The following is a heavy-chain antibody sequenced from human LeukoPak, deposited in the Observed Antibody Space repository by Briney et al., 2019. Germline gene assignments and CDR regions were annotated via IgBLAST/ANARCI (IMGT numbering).Heavy chain of an antibody. Sequence: SETLSLTCTVSGASISNYYWSWIRQPPGKGLEWIGYIYYSGSTNYNPSLKRRVTISVDTSKNQLSLKLSYVTAADTAVYHCVRLQPNTGEWAFDIWGQGTMVSVSS. CDR2: IYYSGST. V-gene: IGHV4-59*01. CDR3: VRLQPNTGEWAFDI. CDR1: GASISNYY. D-gene: IGHD1-1*01. J-gene: IGHJ3*02.